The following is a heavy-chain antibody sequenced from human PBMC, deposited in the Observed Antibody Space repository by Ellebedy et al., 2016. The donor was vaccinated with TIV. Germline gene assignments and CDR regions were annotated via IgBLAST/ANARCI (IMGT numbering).Heavy chain of an antibody. CDR1: GFRFDDYN. D-gene: IGHD3-10*01. CDR3: TKGRVGFGSSLDY. V-gene: IGHV3-43*01. J-gene: IGHJ4*02. CDR2: INWSGNRT. Sequence: GESLKISCSASGFRFDDYNMHWVRQRPGKGLEWVSLINWSGNRTLYGDSVRGRFTISRDNNNNALYLQMTSLKVEDSGLYFCTKGRVGFGSSLDYWGRGTLVIVFS.